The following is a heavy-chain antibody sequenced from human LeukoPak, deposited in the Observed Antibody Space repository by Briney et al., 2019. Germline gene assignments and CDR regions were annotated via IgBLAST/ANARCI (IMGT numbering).Heavy chain of an antibody. CDR1: GFTFDDYG. CDR3: ARGSTHYDVLTGYRYYFDY. CDR2: INWNGDNT. D-gene: IGHD3-9*01. J-gene: IGHJ4*02. V-gene: IGHV3-20*04. Sequence: GGSLRLSCAASGFTFDDYGMSWVRQAPGKGLEWVSGINWNGDNTNYADSLKGRFTISRDNAKNSLYLQMNSLRAEDTALYYCARGSTHYDVLTGYRYYFDYWGQGTLVTVSS.